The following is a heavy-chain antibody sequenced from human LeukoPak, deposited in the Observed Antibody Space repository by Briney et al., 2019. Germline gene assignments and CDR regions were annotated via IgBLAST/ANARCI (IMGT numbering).Heavy chain of an antibody. Sequence: GESLKISCKGSGYSFTNYWIGWVRQMPGKGLEWMGIIYPGDSDTRYSPSFQGQVTISADKSINTAYLQWSSLKASDTAMYYCARHEEVFRGVVEPPDSWGQGTLVTVSS. CDR2: IYPGDSDT. CDR3: ARHEEVFRGVVEPPDS. V-gene: IGHV5-51*01. CDR1: GYSFTNYW. J-gene: IGHJ4*02. D-gene: IGHD3-10*01.